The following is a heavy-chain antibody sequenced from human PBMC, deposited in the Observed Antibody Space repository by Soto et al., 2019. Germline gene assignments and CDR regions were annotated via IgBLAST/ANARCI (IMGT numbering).Heavy chain of an antibody. Sequence: QVQLQQWGAGLLKPSGTLSLTCGVSGGSLNDYYWSWIRQPPGKGLEWIGEINHSGSTNVNPSLKSRATISVDVSKSQFSLSLSSVTAADTALYYCARPPIKYCSSISCSPDYNYYMDVWGTGTAVTVSS. CDR1: GGSLNDYY. J-gene: IGHJ6*03. CDR3: ARPPIKYCSSISCSPDYNYYMDV. CDR2: INHSGST. D-gene: IGHD2-2*01. V-gene: IGHV4-34*04.